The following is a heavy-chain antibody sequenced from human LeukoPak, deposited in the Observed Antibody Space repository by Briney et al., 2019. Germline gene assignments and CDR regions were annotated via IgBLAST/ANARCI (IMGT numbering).Heavy chain of an antibody. V-gene: IGHV1-3*03. D-gene: IGHD3-10*01. J-gene: IGHJ3*02. CDR1: GYVFISYA. Sequence: GASVKVSCKACGYVFISYAMHWVRQAPGQRLEWVGSINAGTGNTKYSQEFQGRVPITRDTSASTAYMELSSLKPEDMAVYYCARGQYYYASGSSFLKRGVSAFDIRGQGTMVTVSS. CDR2: INAGTGNT. CDR3: ARGQYYYASGSSFLKRGVSAFDI.